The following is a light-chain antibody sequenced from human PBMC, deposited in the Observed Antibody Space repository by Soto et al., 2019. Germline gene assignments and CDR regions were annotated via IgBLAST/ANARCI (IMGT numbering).Light chain of an antibody. CDR3: QHYNHLPLT. Sequence: EIVMTQSPATLSVSPGEGATLSCRASQSVRSDLAWYQHKPGLAPRLLIYGVSTRATGIPVRFSGSGSGTEVTLSISSLQSEDSAIYYCQHYNHLPLTFGGGTKVDIK. CDR1: QSVRSD. V-gene: IGKV3-15*01. J-gene: IGKJ4*01. CDR2: GVS.